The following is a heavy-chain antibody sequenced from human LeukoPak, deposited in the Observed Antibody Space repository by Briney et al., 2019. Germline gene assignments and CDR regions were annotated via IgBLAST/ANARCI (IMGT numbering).Heavy chain of an antibody. CDR1: GGSISSSSYY. J-gene: IGHJ4*02. CDR3: ASGVPAAIDY. V-gene: IGHV4-39*07. CDR2: IYHSGST. D-gene: IGHD2-2*01. Sequence: SETLSLTCTVSGGSISSSSYYWGWIRQPPGKGLEWIGSIYHSGSTYYNPSLKSRVTISVDRSKNQFSLKLSSVTAADTAVYYCASGVPAAIDYWGQGTLVTVS.